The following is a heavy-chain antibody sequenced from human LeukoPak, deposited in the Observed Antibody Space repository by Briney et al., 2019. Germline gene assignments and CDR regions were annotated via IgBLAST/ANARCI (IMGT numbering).Heavy chain of an antibody. CDR1: GYSISSGYD. CDR3: ARDPPAGTSPY. Sequence: PSETLSLTCTVAGYSISSGYDGDWIRQPPGKGLEGIGAIYHSRSTYYNPSLRSRVTISVDTYKNQFSLKLTSLAAADTAVYYCARDPPAGTSPYWGQGTLVTVSS. D-gene: IGHD1-7*01. V-gene: IGHV4-38-2*02. CDR2: IYHSRST. J-gene: IGHJ4*02.